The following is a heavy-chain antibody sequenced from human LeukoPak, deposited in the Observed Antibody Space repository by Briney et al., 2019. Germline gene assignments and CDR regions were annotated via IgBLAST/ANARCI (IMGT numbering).Heavy chain of an antibody. CDR2: IKQDGSEK. V-gene: IGHV3-7*03. Sequence: PGGSLRLSCAASGFTFSSYWMSWVRQAPGKGLEWVANIKQDGSEKYYVDSVKGRFTISRDNAKNSLYLQMNSLRAEDTAVYYCARGGDYGGFWGYYYYGMDVWGQGTTVTVSS. CDR3: ARGGDYGGFWGYYYYGMDV. J-gene: IGHJ6*02. D-gene: IGHD4-17*01. CDR1: GFTFSSYW.